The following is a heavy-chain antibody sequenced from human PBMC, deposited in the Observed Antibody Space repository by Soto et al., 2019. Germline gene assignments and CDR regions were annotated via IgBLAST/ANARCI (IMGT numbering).Heavy chain of an antibody. J-gene: IGHJ6*03. Sequence: SETLSLTCAVYGGSFSGYYWSWIRQPPGKGLEWIGEINHSGSTNYNPSLKSRVTISVDTSKNQFSLKLSSVTAADTAVYYCARGRILLWFGELLFQGYYMDVWGKGTTVTVSS. D-gene: IGHD3-10*01. CDR1: GGSFSGYY. V-gene: IGHV4-34*01. CDR2: INHSGST. CDR3: ARGRILLWFGELLFQGYYMDV.